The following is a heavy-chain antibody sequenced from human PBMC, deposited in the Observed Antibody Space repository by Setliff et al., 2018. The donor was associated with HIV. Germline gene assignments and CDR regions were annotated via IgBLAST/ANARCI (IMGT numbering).Heavy chain of an antibody. V-gene: IGHV4-39*02. CDR1: GGSISSYY. Sequence: SETLSLTCKVSGGSISSYYWGWIRQPPGKGLEWIGSINYRGNTNYNPSLESRLTISIDTSQNHFSLKLTSVTAADTAVYYCASLFHDTSAPWLYYFDHWGQGTLVTVS. CDR3: ASLFHDTSAPWLYYFDH. J-gene: IGHJ4*02. D-gene: IGHD3-22*01. CDR2: INYRGNT.